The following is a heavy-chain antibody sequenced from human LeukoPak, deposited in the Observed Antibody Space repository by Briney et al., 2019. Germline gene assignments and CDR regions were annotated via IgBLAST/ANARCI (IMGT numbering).Heavy chain of an antibody. D-gene: IGHD3/OR15-3a*01. J-gene: IGHJ3*02. CDR3: AKDIRTGYPYDAFDI. V-gene: IGHV3-23*01. Sequence: GGSLRLSCAASGFTFSSYGMSWVRQAPGRGLEWVSSISYSGGSTYYSDSIEGRFTISRDNAKNSLYLQMNSLRAEDTALYYCAKDIRTGYPYDAFDIWGQGTMVTVSS. CDR2: ISYSGGST. CDR1: GFTFSSYG.